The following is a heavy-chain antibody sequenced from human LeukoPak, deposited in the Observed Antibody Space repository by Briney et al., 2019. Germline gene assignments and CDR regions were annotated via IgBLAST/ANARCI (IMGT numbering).Heavy chain of an antibody. CDR3: ASLDTAMPLDY. CDR1: GGTFSSYA. V-gene: IGHV1-69*04. Sequence: GASVKVPCKASGGTFSSYAISWVRRAPGQGLEWMGRIIPILGIANYAQKFQGRVTITADKSTSTAYMELSSLRSEDTAVYYCASLDTAMPLDYWGQGTLVTVSS. CDR2: IIPILGIA. D-gene: IGHD5-18*01. J-gene: IGHJ4*02.